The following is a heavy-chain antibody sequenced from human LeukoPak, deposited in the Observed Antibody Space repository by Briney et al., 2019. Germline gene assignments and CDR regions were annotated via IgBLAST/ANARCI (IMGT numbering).Heavy chain of an antibody. D-gene: IGHD4-23*01. CDR1: GGSFSGYY. J-gene: IGHJ4*02. Sequence: SETLSLTCAVYGGSFSGYYWSWIRQPPGKGREWIGQINHSGSTNYHPSLKSRVTISVDTSKNQFSLKLSSVTAADTAVYYCARVSGGNKSPFDYWGQGTLVTVSS. CDR3: ARVSGGNKSPFDY. V-gene: IGHV4-34*01. CDR2: INHSGST.